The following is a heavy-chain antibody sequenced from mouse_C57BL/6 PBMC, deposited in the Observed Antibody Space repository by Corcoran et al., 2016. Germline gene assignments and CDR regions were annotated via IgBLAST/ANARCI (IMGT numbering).Heavy chain of an antibody. CDR3: AREPFAMDY. V-gene: IGHV9-3*01. Sequence: QIQLVQSGPELKKPGETVKISCKASGYTFTTYGMSWVKQTPGKGLKWVGWINTYSGVPTYADDSKGRFAFSLETSACTAYLQINNLKNEDTATYFCAREPFAMDYWGQGTSVTVSS. CDR1: GYTFTTYG. CDR2: INTYSGVP. D-gene: IGHD6-1*01. J-gene: IGHJ4*01.